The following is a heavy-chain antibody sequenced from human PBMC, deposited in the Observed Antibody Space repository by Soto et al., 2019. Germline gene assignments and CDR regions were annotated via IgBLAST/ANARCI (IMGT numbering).Heavy chain of an antibody. D-gene: IGHD5-18*01. CDR1: GYSFTSYW. CDR2: IDPSDSYT. Sequence: GESLKISCNGSGYSFTSYWISWVRQMPGKGLEWMGRIDPSDSYTNYSPSFQGHVTISADKSISTAYLQWSSLKASDTAMYYCARHGGYSYGYVGNWFDPWGQGTLVTVSS. J-gene: IGHJ5*02. V-gene: IGHV5-10-1*01. CDR3: ARHGGYSYGYVGNWFDP.